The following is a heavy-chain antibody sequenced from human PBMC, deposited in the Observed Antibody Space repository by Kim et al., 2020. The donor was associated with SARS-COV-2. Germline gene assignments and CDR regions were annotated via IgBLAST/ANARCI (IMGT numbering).Heavy chain of an antibody. CDR3: ARDSSTFSSSWYLAFDT. D-gene: IGHD6-13*01. CDR1: GGTFSSFA. CDR2: IIPILDIT. V-gene: IGHV1-69*04. J-gene: IGHJ3*02. Sequence: SVKVSCKASGGTFSSFAISWVRQAPGQGLEWMGRIIPILDITNYAQNFQGRVTIIADKSTSTAYMELSSLRSEDTAVYYCARDSSTFSSSWYLAFDTWGQGTMVTVSS.